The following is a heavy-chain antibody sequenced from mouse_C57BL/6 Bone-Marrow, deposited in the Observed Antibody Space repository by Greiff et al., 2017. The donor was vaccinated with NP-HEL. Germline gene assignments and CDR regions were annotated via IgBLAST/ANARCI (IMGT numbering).Heavy chain of an antibody. CDR2: IFPGSGST. CDR3: ARDWPHYSGSSHYWYFVV. Sequence: QVQLQQSGPELVKPGASVKISCKASGYTFTDYYINWVKQRPGQGLEWIGWIFPGSGSTYYNEKFKGKATLTVDKSSSTAYMLLSSLTSEDSAVYFCARDWPHYSGSSHYWYFVVWGTGTTVTVSS. V-gene: IGHV1-75*01. D-gene: IGHD1-1*01. J-gene: IGHJ1*03. CDR1: GYTFTDYY.